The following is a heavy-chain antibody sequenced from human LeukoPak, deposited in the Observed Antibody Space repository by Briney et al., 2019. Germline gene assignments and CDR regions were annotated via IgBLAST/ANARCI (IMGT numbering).Heavy chain of an antibody. Sequence: PGGSLRLSCAASGFNFSSYAMRWVRQAPGKGLDWVSAISVIGGSTYYADSVKGRFTISRDNSKNTLYLQMNSLRAEDTAVYYCAKESSGGNRGTNWFDPWGQGTLVSVSS. CDR3: AKESSGGNRGTNWFDP. CDR2: ISVIGGST. J-gene: IGHJ5*02. D-gene: IGHD2-15*01. CDR1: GFNFSSYA. V-gene: IGHV3-23*01.